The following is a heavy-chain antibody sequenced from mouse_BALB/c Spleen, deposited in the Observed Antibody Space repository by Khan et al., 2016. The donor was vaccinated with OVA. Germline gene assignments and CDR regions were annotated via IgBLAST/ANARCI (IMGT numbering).Heavy chain of an antibody. V-gene: IGHV1-85*01. CDR1: GYTFTSYD. CDR2: IFPGDGGT. J-gene: IGHJ3*01. CDR3: ARGGYGGFAY. Sequence: QVQLQQSGAELVKPGASVKLSCNASGYTFTSYDMNWVRQRPEQGLEWIGWIFPGDGGTKYNEKFKGKATLTTDKSSSTAYMQRSRLTSEDSAVYFCARGGYGGFAYWGQGTLVTVSA. D-gene: IGHD2-14*01.